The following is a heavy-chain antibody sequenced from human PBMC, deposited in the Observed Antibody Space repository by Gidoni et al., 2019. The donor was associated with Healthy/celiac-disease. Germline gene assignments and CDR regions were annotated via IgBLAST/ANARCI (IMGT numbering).Heavy chain of an antibody. J-gene: IGHJ4*02. CDR1: GGTFSSYA. CDR3: ASRYSGYDLFDY. Sequence: QVQLVQSGAEVKKPGSSVKVSCKASGGTFSSYAISWVRQAPGQGLEWMGRIIPILGIANYAQKFQGRVTITADKSTSTAYMELSSLRSEDTAVYYCASRYSGYDLFDYWGQGTLVTVSS. V-gene: IGHV1-69*04. CDR2: IIPILGIA. D-gene: IGHD5-12*01.